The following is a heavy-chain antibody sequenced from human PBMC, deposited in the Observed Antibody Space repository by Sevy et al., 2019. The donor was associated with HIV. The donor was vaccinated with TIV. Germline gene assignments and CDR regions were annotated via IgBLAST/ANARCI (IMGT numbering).Heavy chain of an antibody. J-gene: IGHJ5*02. Sequence: SETLSLTCAVYGGSFSGYYWSWIRQPPGKGLEWIGEINHSGSTNYNPSLKSRVTISVDTSKNQFSLKLSSVTAADTAVYYCARGEYQLLHWLDPWGQGTLVTVSS. CDR2: INHSGST. D-gene: IGHD2-2*01. CDR3: ARGEYQLLHWLDP. V-gene: IGHV4-34*01. CDR1: GGSFSGYY.